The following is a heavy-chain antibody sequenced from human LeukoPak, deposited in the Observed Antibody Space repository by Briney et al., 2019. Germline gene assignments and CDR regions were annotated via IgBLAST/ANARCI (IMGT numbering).Heavy chain of an antibody. Sequence: ASVRDFCRASAYYITGNYMHWVRQATGQGLEWMGWINPMSRGTNNAQNSKDMLTTKRDTSFSPAYMEMSRWRSDDTAVYYCARSRGAVGIAAGGFDYWGQGTVVPLFS. D-gene: IGHD6-13*01. V-gene: IGHV1-2*02. CDR3: ARSRGAVGIAAGGFDY. J-gene: IGHJ4*02. CDR2: INPMSRGT. CDR1: AYYITGNY.